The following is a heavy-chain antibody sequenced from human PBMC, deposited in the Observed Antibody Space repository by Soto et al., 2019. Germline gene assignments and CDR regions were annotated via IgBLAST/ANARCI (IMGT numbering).Heavy chain of an antibody. Sequence: SVKVSCKASGGTFSSYAISWVRQAPGQGLEWMGGIIPIFGTANYAQKFQGRVTITADESTSTAYMELSSLRSEDTAVYYCASMRDDSSGYPLAPYYFDYWGQGTLVTVSS. V-gene: IGHV1-69*13. CDR1: GGTFSSYA. J-gene: IGHJ4*02. CDR2: IIPIFGTA. CDR3: ASMRDDSSGYPLAPYYFDY. D-gene: IGHD3-22*01.